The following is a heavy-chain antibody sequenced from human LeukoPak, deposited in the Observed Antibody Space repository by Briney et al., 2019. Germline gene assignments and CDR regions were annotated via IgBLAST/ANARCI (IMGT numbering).Heavy chain of an antibody. Sequence: SETLSLTCAVSGGSISSGNWWSWVRQPPGKGLEWIGEIYHSGSTNYNPFLKSRVTISADKSKNQFSLKLSSVTAADTAVYYCARYRGANGYYFDYWGQGTLVTVSS. CDR2: IYHSGST. J-gene: IGHJ4*02. CDR3: ARYRGANGYYFDY. V-gene: IGHV4-4*02. CDR1: GGSISSGNW. D-gene: IGHD3-10*01.